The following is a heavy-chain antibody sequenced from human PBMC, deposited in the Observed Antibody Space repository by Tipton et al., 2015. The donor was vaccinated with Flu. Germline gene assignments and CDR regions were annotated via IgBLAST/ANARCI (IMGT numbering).Heavy chain of an antibody. CDR2: VKQDGGEK. J-gene: IGHJ4*02. V-gene: IGHV3-7*01. CDR3: ARAVGGGDAY. D-gene: IGHD3-16*01. Sequence: SLRLSCEASGFTFESYWMSWVRQTPGKGLEWVANVKQDGGEKHYVDSVKGRFTISRDNARNTQYLQMNNLKVDDTAIYYCARAVGGGDAYWGPGTLVTVSS. CDR1: GFTFESYW.